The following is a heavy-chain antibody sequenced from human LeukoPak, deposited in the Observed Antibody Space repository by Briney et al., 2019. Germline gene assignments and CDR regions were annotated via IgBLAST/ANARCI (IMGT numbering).Heavy chain of an antibody. CDR2: IRYDGSNK. J-gene: IGHJ6*03. D-gene: IGHD6-13*01. CDR3: ARAPSWYDYCYYYMDV. CDR1: GFTFSSYG. V-gene: IGHV3-30*02. Sequence: GGSLRLSCAASGFTFSSYGMHWVRQAPGKGLEWVAFIRYDGSNKYYADSVKGRFTISRDNSKNSLYLQMNSLRAEDTAVYYCARAPSWYDYCYYYMDVWGKGTTVTISS.